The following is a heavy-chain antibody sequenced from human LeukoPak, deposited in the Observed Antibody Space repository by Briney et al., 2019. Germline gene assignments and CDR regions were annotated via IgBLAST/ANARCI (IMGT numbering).Heavy chain of an antibody. CDR1: GGSISSSSYY. J-gene: IGHJ5*02. V-gene: IGHV4-39*01. D-gene: IGHD4/OR15-4a*01. Sequence: SETLSLTCTVSGGSISSSSYYWGWIRQPPGEGLEWIGSIYYSGSTYYNPSLKSRVTISVDTSKNQFSLKLSSVTAADTAVYYCARLGLTNWFDPWGQGTLVTVSS. CDR2: IYYSGST. CDR3: ARLGLTNWFDP.